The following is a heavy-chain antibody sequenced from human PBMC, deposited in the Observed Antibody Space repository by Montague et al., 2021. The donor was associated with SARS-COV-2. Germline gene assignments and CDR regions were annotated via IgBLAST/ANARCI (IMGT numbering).Heavy chain of an antibody. CDR3: ARGRIELSMIVVVMTGASYYMEV. CDR2: IYHTGST. CDR1: GETFSGHY. Sequence: SETLSLTCAAYGETFSGHYWTWIRQPPGKGLEWIGEIYHTGSTNYNPSLTSRVTISVDTSKNQFSLKLRSVTAADTAVYYCARGRIELSMIVVVMTGASYYMEVWGKGNTVNVPS. J-gene: IGHJ6*03. D-gene: IGHD3-22*01. V-gene: IGHV4-34*01.